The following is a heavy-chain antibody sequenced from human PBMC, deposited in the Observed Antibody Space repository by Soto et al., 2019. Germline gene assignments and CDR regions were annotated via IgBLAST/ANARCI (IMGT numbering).Heavy chain of an antibody. CDR1: GGYFNIGDYY. CDR2: IYYSGST. D-gene: IGHD3-22*01. J-gene: IGHJ6*02. V-gene: IGHV4-30-4*01. Sequence: TLSLPCTFSGGYFNIGDYYLGLLGQPPGKGLEWIGSIYYSGSTYYNPSLKSRISISVDTSKNQFSLRLSSVTAADTAVYYCASARFYYDSSEGRYGMDVWGQGTTVTVSS. CDR3: ASARFYYDSSEGRYGMDV.